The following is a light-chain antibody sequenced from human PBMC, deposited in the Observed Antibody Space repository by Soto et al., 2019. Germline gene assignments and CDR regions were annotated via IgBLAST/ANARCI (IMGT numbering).Light chain of an antibody. CDR1: KSITNY. V-gene: IGKV1-39*01. CDR3: QQSYSTPYP. CDR2: AAF. Sequence: DIQMTQSPSSLSASIGDRVTITCRASKSITNYLNWYQQKPGKAPNLLIHAAFSLQSGVPSRFSGSGSGIDFTLTISSLQPEDFATYYCQQSYSTPYPVGQGPKLEI. J-gene: IGKJ2*01.